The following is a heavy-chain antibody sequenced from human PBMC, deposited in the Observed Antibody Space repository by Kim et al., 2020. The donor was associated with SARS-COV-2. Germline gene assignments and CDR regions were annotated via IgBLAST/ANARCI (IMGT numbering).Heavy chain of an antibody. D-gene: IGHD5-12*01. Sequence: DADSVKGRFTISRDNSKNTLYLQMNSLRAEDTAVYYCAKASWRYGSFDIWGQGTMVTVSS. V-gene: IGHV3-23*01. J-gene: IGHJ3*02. CDR3: AKASWRYGSFDI.